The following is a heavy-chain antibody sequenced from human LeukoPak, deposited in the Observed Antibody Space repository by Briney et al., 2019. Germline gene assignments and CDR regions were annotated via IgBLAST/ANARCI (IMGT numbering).Heavy chain of an antibody. D-gene: IGHD3-10*01. CDR1: GFTFSSYS. J-gene: IGHJ4*02. Sequence: PGGSLRLSCTASGFTFSSYSMTWVRQAPGKGLEWVSSFTSRSGSIYYADSVKGRFTISRDNAKNSLFLQMNSLRVEDTAMYYCARDRDQHLDYWGQGTLVTVSS. CDR3: ARDRDQHLDY. CDR2: FTSRSGSI. V-gene: IGHV3-21*01.